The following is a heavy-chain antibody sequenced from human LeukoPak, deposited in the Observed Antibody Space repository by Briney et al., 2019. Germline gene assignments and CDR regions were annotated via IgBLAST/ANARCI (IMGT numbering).Heavy chain of an antibody. V-gene: IGHV3-64*01. Sequence: GGSLRLSCAASGFTLSSYAMHWVRQAPGKGLEYVSAISSNGGSTYYANSVKGRLTISRDNSKNTLYLQMGSLRAEDMAVYYCARGPVRGVTPYYFDYWGQGTLVTVSS. CDR3: ARGPVRGVTPYYFDY. CDR1: GFTLSSYA. J-gene: IGHJ4*02. D-gene: IGHD3-10*01. CDR2: ISSNGGST.